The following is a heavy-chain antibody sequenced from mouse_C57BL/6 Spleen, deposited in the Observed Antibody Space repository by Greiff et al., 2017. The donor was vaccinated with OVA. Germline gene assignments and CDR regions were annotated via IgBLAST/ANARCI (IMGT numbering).Heavy chain of an antibody. Sequence: VKLQESGPELVKPGASVKISCKASGYAFSSSWMNWVKQRPGKGLEWIGRIYPGDGDTNYNGKFKGKATLTADKSSSTAYMQLSSLTSEDSAVYFCASHSNYVHYYAMDYWGQGTSVTVSS. CDR1: GYAFSSSW. J-gene: IGHJ4*01. CDR2: IYPGDGDT. D-gene: IGHD2-5*01. V-gene: IGHV1-82*01. CDR3: ASHSNYVHYYAMDY.